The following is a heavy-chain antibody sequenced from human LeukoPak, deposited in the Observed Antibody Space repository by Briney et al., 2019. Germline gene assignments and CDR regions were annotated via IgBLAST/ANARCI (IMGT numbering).Heavy chain of an antibody. CDR3: ARDLGEYCSGGSCHPGGAFDI. Sequence: ASVKVSCKASGYTFTSYAMNWVRQAPGQGLEWMGWINTNTGNPTYAQGFTGRFVFSLDTSVSTAYLQISSLKAEDTAVYYCARDLGEYCSGGSCHPGGAFDIWGQGTMVTVSS. CDR2: INTNTGNP. J-gene: IGHJ3*02. D-gene: IGHD2-15*01. CDR1: GYTFTSYA. V-gene: IGHV7-4-1*02.